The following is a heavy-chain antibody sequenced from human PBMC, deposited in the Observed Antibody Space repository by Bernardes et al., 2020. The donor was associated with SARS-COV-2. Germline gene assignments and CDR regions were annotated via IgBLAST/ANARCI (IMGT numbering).Heavy chain of an antibody. D-gene: IGHD2-21*02. CDR2: INDSGST. J-gene: IGHJ2*01. CDR1: SGSFSGYY. CDR3: ARGSAAFVSHFMLLFANWYFDL. V-gene: IGHV4-34*01. Sequence: SETLSLTCAVYSGSFSGYYWSWIRQTPGKGLEWIGEINDSGSTKYNPALKSRVTISVDPSKNQFSLKLNSVTAADTAVYYCARGSAAFVSHFMLLFANWYFDLWGRGTLVTVSS.